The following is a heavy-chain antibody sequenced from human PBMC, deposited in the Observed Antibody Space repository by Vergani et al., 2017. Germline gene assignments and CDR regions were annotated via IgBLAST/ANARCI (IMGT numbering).Heavy chain of an antibody. J-gene: IGHJ4*02. CDR2: INPSGGST. V-gene: IGHV1-46*01. CDR3: ATAMVDDYFDY. D-gene: IGHD3-10*01. Sequence: VQLVQSGAEVKKPGASVKVSCKASGYTFTSYYMHWVRQAPGQGLEWMGIINPSGGSTSYAQKFQGRVTMTRDTSTSTVYMELSSLRSEDTAVYYCATAMVDDYFDYWGQGTLVTVSS. CDR1: GYTFTSYY.